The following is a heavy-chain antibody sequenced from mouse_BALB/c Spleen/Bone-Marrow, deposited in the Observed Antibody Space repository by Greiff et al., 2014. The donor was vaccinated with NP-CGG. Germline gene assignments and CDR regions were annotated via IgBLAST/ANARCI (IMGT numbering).Heavy chain of an antibody. V-gene: IGHV1-54*01. J-gene: IGHJ4*01. D-gene: IGHD1-1*01. CDR3: ARSGYYGSNYAMDY. CDR2: INPGSGGT. CDR1: GYAFTNYL. Sequence: VQLQQSGAELVRPGTSVKVSCKASGYAFTNYLIGWVKQRPGQGLEWIGVINPGSGGTNYNEKFKGKATLTADKSSSTAYMQLSSLTSDDSAVYFCARSGYYGSNYAMDYWGQGTSVTVSS.